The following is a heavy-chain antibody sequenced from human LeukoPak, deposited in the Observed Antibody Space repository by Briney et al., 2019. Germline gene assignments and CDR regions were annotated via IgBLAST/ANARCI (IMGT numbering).Heavy chain of an antibody. CDR3: ARDTGVAVAGYYYYYMDV. V-gene: IGHV4-59*01. J-gene: IGHJ6*03. CDR2: IYYSGGT. Sequence: SETLSLTCTVSGGSISSYYWSWIRQPPGKGLEWIGYIYYSGGTDYNPSLKSRVTISVDTSKNQFSLKLSSVTAADTAVYYCARDTGVAVAGYYYYYMDVWGKGTTVTVSS. D-gene: IGHD6-19*01. CDR1: GGSISSYY.